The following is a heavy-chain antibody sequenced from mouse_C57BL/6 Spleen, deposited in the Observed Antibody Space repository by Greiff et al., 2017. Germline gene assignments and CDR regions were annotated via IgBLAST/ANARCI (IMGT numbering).Heavy chain of an antibody. V-gene: IGHV10-3*01. Sequence: EVQLVESGGGLVQPKGSLKLSCAASGFTFNTYAMHWVRQAPGKGLEWVARIRSKSSNYATYYADSVKDRFTISRDDSQSMLYLQMNNLKPEDTAMYYCLRDRDCGSSYPFAYWGQGTLVTVSA. CDR2: IRSKSSNYAT. CDR3: LRDRDCGSSYPFAY. CDR1: GFTFNTYA. J-gene: IGHJ3*01. D-gene: IGHD1-1*01.